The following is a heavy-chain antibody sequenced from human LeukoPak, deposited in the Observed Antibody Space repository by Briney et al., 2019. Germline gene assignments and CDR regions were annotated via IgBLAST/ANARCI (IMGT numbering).Heavy chain of an antibody. CDR2: IYPGDSET. CDR3: ARRVKYCGGDCYSFGY. V-gene: IGHV5-51*01. D-gene: IGHD2-21*02. CDR1: GYSFTSYW. J-gene: IGHJ4*02. Sequence: GESLKISGKGSGYSFTSYWIGWVRPMPGKGLEWMGIIYPGDSETRYRPSFPGQVTISADTSISTAYLQWSSLKASDTAMYYCARRVKYCGGDCYSFGYWGQGTLVTVSS.